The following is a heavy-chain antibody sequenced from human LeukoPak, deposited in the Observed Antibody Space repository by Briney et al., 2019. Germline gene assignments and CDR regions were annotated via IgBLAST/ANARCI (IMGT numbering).Heavy chain of an antibody. J-gene: IGHJ4*02. V-gene: IGHV3-30*18. CDR3: AKDSQDGSYPFDY. CDR2: ISYDGSNK. Sequence: PGGSLRLSCAASGFTFSSYGMHWVRQAPGKGLEWVAVISYDGSNKYYADSVKGRFTISRDNSKNTLYLQMNSLRAEDTAVYYCAKDSQDGSYPFDYWGQGTLVTVSS. D-gene: IGHD1-26*01. CDR1: GFTFSSYG.